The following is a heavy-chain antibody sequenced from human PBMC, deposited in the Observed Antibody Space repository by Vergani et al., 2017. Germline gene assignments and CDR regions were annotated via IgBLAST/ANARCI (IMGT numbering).Heavy chain of an antibody. D-gene: IGHD3-3*01. J-gene: IGHJ6*02. CDR2: IYYSGST. Sequence: QVQLQESGPGLVKPSQTLSLTCTVSGGSLSSGGYYWSWIRQHPGKGLEWIGYIYYSGSTYYNPSLKSRVTISVDTSKNQFSLKLSSVTAADTAVYYCAGERITIFGVAPGGNYYGMDVWGQGTTVTVSS. V-gene: IGHV4-31*03. CDR1: GGSLSSGGYY. CDR3: AGERITIFGVAPGGNYYGMDV.